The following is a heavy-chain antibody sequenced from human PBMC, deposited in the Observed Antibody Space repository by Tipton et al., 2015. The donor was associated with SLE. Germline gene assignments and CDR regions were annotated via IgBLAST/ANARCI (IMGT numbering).Heavy chain of an antibody. D-gene: IGHD3-3*01. CDR2: IYPGDSDT. Sequence: QLGQSGAEAKKPGESLKISCKGSGYSFTNYCIGWVRQKPGKGLEWMGIIYPGDSDTRYSPSFQGQVTISADKSISTAYLQWSSLKTSGSAMYYCARGPGSRVVISHFDYWGQGSLVTVSS. J-gene: IGHJ4*02. CDR1: GYSFTNYC. CDR3: ARGPGSRVVISHFDY. V-gene: IGHV5-51*03.